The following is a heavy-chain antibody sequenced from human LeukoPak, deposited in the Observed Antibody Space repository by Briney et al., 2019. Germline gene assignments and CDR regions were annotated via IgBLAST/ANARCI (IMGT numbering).Heavy chain of an antibody. V-gene: IGHV1-18*01. J-gene: IGHJ6*02. CDR3: ARDIGSGWFDYYYYYGMDV. Sequence: GASVKVSCKASGYTFTSYGISWVRQAPGQGLEWMGWISAYNGNTNYAQKLQGRVTMTTDTSTSTAYMELRSLGSDDTAVYYCARDIGSGWFDYYYYYGMDVWGQGTTVTVSS. D-gene: IGHD6-19*01. CDR1: GYTFTSYG. CDR2: ISAYNGNT.